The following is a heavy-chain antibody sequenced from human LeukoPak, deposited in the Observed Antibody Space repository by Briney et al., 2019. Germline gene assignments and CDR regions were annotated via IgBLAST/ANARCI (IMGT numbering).Heavy chain of an antibody. CDR3: ARTSDGSSGWWGIDY. D-gene: IGHD6-19*01. V-gene: IGHV1-18*01. CDR1: GYTFTSYG. CDR2: ISAYNGNT. J-gene: IGHJ4*02. Sequence: GASVKVSYKASGYTFTSYGISWVRQAPGQGLEWMGWISAYNGNTNYAQKLQGRVTMTTDTSTSTAYMELRSLRSDDTAVYYCARTSDGSSGWWGIDYWGQGTLVTVSS.